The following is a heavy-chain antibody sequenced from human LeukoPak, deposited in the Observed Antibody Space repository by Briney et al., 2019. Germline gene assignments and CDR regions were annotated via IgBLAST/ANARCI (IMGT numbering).Heavy chain of an antibody. CDR1: GGSISSYY. Sequence: SETLSLTCTVSGGSISSYYWSWIRQPAGKGLEWIGRIYTSGSTNYNPSLKSRVTMSVDTSKNQFSLNLSSVTAADTAVYYCARAPAGPPYYYMNVWGKGTTVTVSS. J-gene: IGHJ6*03. CDR3: ARAPAGPPYYYMNV. CDR2: IYTSGST. V-gene: IGHV4-4*07.